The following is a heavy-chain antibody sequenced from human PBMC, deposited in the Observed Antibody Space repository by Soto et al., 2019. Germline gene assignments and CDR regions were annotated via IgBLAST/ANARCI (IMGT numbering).Heavy chain of an antibody. CDR3: TTEHSNYYYYYYYGMDV. D-gene: IGHD4-4*01. CDR1: GFTFSNAW. CDR2: IKSKTDGGTT. J-gene: IGHJ6*02. V-gene: IGHV3-15*07. Sequence: PGGSLRLSCAASGFTFSNAWMNWVRQAPGKGLEWVGRIKSKTDGGTTDYAAPVKGRFTISRDDSKNTLYLQMNSLKTEDTAVYYCTTEHSNYYYYYYYGMDVWGQGTTVTVSS.